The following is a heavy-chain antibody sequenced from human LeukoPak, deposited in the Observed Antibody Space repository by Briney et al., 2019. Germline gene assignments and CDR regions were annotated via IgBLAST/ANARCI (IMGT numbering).Heavy chain of an antibody. CDR1: GGSISSYY. Sequence: PSETLSLTCTVSGGSISSYYWSWIRQPPGKGLEWIGYIYYSGSTDYNPSLKSRVTISVDTSKNQFSLKLSSVTAADTAVYYCARGGESFWSGLAYDYWGQGTLVTVSS. CDR3: ARGGESFWSGLAYDY. D-gene: IGHD3-3*01. CDR2: IYYSGST. V-gene: IGHV4-59*12. J-gene: IGHJ4*02.